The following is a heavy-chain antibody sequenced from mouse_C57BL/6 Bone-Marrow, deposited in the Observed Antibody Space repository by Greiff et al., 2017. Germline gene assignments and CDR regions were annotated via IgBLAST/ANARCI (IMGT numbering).Heavy chain of an antibody. V-gene: IGHV5-9-1*02. CDR1: GFTFSSYA. D-gene: IGHD1-1*01. CDR2: ISSGGYYI. J-gene: IGHJ1*03. Sequence: EVQLVESGEGLVKPGGSLKLSCAASGFTFSSYAMSWVRQTPEKRLEWVAYISSGGYYIYYADTVKGRFTISRDNARNTLYLQMSSLKSEDTAMYYCTRDEDYYGSSYYWYFDVWGTGTTVTVSS. CDR3: TRDEDYYGSSYYWYFDV.